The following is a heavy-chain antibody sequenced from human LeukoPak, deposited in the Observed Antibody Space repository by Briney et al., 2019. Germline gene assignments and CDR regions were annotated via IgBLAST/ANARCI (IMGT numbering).Heavy chain of an antibody. D-gene: IGHD1-1*01. CDR3: AREVQLERLGFGKEGSAFDY. J-gene: IGHJ4*02. Sequence: GGTLRLSCAASGFTFSSYAMSWVRQAPGKGLEWVSVISGSGGSTYYADSVKGRFTISRDNAKNSLYLQMNSLRAEDTAVYYCAREVQLERLGFGKEGSAFDYWGQGTLVTVSS. CDR1: GFTFSSYA. CDR2: ISGSGGST. V-gene: IGHV3-23*01.